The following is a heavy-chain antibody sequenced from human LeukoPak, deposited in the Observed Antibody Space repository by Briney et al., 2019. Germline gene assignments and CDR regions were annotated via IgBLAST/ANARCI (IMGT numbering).Heavy chain of an antibody. D-gene: IGHD6-13*01. CDR2: ISWNSGGI. CDR3: VRDDAAWLY. V-gene: IGHV3-9*01. Sequence: PGRSLRLSCAASGFTFDDYAMHWVRQAPGKGLEWVSSISWNSGGIGYADSVKGRFTISRDDAKNSLYLQMNSLTVGDTAVYYCVRDDAAWLYWGRGALVTVS. J-gene: IGHJ4*02. CDR1: GFTFDDYA.